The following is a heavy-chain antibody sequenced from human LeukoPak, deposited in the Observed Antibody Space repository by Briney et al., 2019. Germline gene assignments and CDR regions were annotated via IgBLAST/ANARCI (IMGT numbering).Heavy chain of an antibody. J-gene: IGHJ5*01. CDR1: GFTFSNYG. D-gene: IGHD3-10*01. V-gene: IGHV3-30*19. CDR3: DREPPRTYGAGSFYNAVDPLAS. CDR2: ISDDGSKI. Sequence: GRSLRLSCTPAGFTFSNYGMHWVRQAPSKGLEWVAVISDDGSKIYYADSVKGRFTISRDNSKKTLYLQINSLRQEHPAIYYCDREPPRTYGAGSFYNAVDPLASWGHGSLVTVSS.